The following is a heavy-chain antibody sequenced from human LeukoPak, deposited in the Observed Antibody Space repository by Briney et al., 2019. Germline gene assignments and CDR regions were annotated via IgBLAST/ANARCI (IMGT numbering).Heavy chain of an antibody. V-gene: IGHV3-21*01. J-gene: IGHJ4*02. CDR1: GFTFSSYS. CDR2: ISSSSSYI. D-gene: IGHD1-1*01. Sequence: GGSLRLSCAASGFTFSSYSMNWVRQAPGKGLEWVSSISSSSSYIYYADSVKGRFTISRDNAKNSLYLQMNSLRAEDTAVYYCARDYTTGTGGAYWGQGTLVTVSS. CDR3: ARDYTTGTGGAY.